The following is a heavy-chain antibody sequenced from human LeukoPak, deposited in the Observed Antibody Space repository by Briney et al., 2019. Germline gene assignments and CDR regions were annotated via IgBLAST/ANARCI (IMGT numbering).Heavy chain of an antibody. CDR2: IYYSGST. V-gene: IGHV4-31*03. CDR1: GGSISIGGYY. Sequence: PSQTLSLTCTVCGGSISIGGYYWSWLRQHPGKGLVWFGYIYYSGSTYYNPSLKSRVTISVDTSKNQLSLKLSSVTAADTAVYYCASCAGYSSSYHYGMDVWGQGTTVTVSS. D-gene: IGHD6-6*01. J-gene: IGHJ6*02. CDR3: ASCAGYSSSYHYGMDV.